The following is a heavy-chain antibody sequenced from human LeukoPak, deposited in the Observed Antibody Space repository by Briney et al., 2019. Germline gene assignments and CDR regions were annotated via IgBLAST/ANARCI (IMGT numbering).Heavy chain of an antibody. V-gene: IGHV1-18*01. CDR1: GYTFTSYG. CDR3: ATHKKDYYYDSSDYYQLDY. Sequence: GASVKVSCKASGYTFTSYGISWVRQAPGQGLEWMGWISAYNGNTNYAQKLQGRVTMTTDTSTSTAYMELRSLRSDDTAVYYCATHKKDYYYDSSDYYQLDYWGQGTLVTVSS. J-gene: IGHJ4*02. D-gene: IGHD3-22*01. CDR2: ISAYNGNT.